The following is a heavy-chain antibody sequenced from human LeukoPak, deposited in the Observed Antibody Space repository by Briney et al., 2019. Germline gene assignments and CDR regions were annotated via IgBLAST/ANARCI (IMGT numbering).Heavy chain of an antibody. Sequence: PGGSLRLSCAASGFMFSNYWMSWVRQAPGKGLEWVANIKQDGSEKYYVDSAKGRFTISRDNAKNSLYLQMNSLRAEDTAMYYCARKGLTVIRGVIINRYYYYGMDVWGKGTTVTVSS. CDR1: GFMFSNYW. V-gene: IGHV3-7*03. J-gene: IGHJ6*04. CDR3: ARKGLTVIRGVIINRYYYYGMDV. CDR2: IKQDGSEK. D-gene: IGHD3-10*01.